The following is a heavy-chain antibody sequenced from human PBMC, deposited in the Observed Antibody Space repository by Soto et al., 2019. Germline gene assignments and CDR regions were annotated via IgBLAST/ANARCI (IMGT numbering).Heavy chain of an antibody. CDR3: ASWSNWNPHYYDGLDV. CDR2: IIPLHNTS. J-gene: IGHJ6*02. D-gene: IGHD1-20*01. CDR1: GGAFNNYA. V-gene: IGHV1-69*06. Sequence: QVQLLQSGAEVKKPGSSVKVSCKVSGGAFNNYALNWVRHGPGQGLEWLGGIIPLHNTSNYSLQFLGRVTVTADISSTTVYMELNSLTSDDTATYYCASWSNWNPHYYDGLDVWGQGTTVTVSS.